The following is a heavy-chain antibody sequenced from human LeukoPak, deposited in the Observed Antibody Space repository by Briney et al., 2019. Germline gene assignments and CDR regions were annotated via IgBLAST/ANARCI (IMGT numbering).Heavy chain of an antibody. D-gene: IGHD1-26*01. Sequence: SETLSLTCAVYGGSFSDYYWTWIRQSPGKGLEWIGEINHSGNTKYNPSLKSRVTISVDTSKNQFSLKMTSVTAADTAVYYCARGRIGLNDAFDIWGQGTMVTVSS. CDR1: GGSFSDYY. J-gene: IGHJ3*02. CDR3: ARGRIGLNDAFDI. CDR2: INHSGNT. V-gene: IGHV4-34*01.